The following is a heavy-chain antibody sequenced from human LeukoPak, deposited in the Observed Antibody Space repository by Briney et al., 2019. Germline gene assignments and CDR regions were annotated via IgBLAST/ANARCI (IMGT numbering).Heavy chain of an antibody. CDR2: INHSGST. CDR3: ARVGGAMVRGVIEPSG. J-gene: IGHJ4*02. D-gene: IGHD3-10*01. V-gene: IGHV4-34*01. Sequence: KPSETLSLTCAVYGGSFSGYYWSWIRQPPGKGLEWIGEINHSGSTNYNPSLKSRVTISVDTSKNQFSLKLSSVTAADTAVYYCARVGGAMVRGVIEPSGWGQGTLVTVSS. CDR1: GGSFSGYY.